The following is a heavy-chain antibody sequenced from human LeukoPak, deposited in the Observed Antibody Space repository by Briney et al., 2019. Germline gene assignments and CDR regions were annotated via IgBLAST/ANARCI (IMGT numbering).Heavy chain of an antibody. CDR1: GFTFSSYA. Sequence: GGSLRLSCAASGFTFSSYALNWVRQAPGKGLEWVSAIGDSGGSTYYADSVKGRFTISRDNSKNTLYLQMNSLRAEDTAVYYCATYDVWSGYGVGYWGQGTLVTVSS. J-gene: IGHJ4*02. D-gene: IGHD3-3*01. CDR2: IGDSGGST. CDR3: ATYDVWSGYGVGY. V-gene: IGHV3-23*01.